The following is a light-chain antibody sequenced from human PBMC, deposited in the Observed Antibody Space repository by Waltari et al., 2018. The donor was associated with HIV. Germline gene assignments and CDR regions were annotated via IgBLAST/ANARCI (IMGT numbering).Light chain of an antibody. Sequence: EIVLTQSPATLSLSPGESATLSCSASQTISGFLVWYQQKPGQAPRLVMYDTSTRATRIPARFSGSGSGTDFTLTISSLEPEDFAVYYCQQRKNWPLTFGGGTKLEIK. J-gene: IGKJ4*01. CDR2: DTS. CDR1: QTISGF. CDR3: QQRKNWPLT. V-gene: IGKV3-11*01.